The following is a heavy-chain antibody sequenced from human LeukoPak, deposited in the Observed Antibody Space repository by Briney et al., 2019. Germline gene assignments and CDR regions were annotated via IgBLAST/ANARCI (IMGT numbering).Heavy chain of an antibody. J-gene: IGHJ6*03. Sequence: GGSLRPSCAASGFTFDDYGMSWVRRAPGKGLEWVSGINWNGGSTGYADSVKGRFTISRDNAKNSLYLQMNSPRAEDTALYYCARDSIFGVVINYMDVWGKGTTVTVSS. CDR1: GFTFDDYG. CDR3: ARDSIFGVVINYMDV. D-gene: IGHD3-3*01. CDR2: INWNGGST. V-gene: IGHV3-20*04.